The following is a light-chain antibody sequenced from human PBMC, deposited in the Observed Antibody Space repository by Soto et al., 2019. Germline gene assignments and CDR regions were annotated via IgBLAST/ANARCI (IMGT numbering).Light chain of an antibody. CDR3: AAWDDTLNGQV. J-gene: IGLJ3*02. Sequence: SYELTQPPSVSVAPGQTARITCGGTNIGRKSVHWYQQKPGQAPVVVVYDDRDRPSGIPERFSGSKSGTSVSLAISGLRSEDEATYYCAAWDDTLNGQVFGGGTKVTVL. V-gene: IGLV3-21*02. CDR2: DDR. CDR1: NIGRKS.